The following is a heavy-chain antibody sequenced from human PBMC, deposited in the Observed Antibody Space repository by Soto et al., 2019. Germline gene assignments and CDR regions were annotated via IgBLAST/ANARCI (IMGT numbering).Heavy chain of an antibody. D-gene: IGHD5-12*01. Sequence: GESLKISCQGSGYNFATHWIGWVRHKAGKGLEWMGIIFPGDAETRYSPSFQGHITISADKSISTAYLRWSSLKASDTGMYYCATPGGFGMDVWGQGTTVIVSS. CDR3: ATPGGFGMDV. CDR1: GYNFATHW. J-gene: IGHJ6*02. V-gene: IGHV5-51*01. CDR2: IFPGDAET.